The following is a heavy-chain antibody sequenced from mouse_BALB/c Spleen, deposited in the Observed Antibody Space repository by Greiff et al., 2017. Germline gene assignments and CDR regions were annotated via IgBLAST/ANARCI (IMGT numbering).Heavy chain of an antibody. V-gene: IGHV1-31*01. CDR1: GYSFTGYY. CDR3: ARYAMDY. CDR2: INPYNGAT. Sequence: DVQLQESGPELVKPGASVKISCKASGYSFTGYYMHWVKQSHVKSLEWIGRINPYNGATSYNQNFKDKASLTVDKSSSTAYMELHSLTSEDSAVYYCARYAMDYWGQGTSVTVSS. J-gene: IGHJ4*01.